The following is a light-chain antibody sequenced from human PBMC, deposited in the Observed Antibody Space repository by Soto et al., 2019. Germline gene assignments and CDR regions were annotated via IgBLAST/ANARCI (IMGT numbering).Light chain of an antibody. J-gene: IGLJ3*02. CDR1: TSDVGDYYY. Sequence: QSALTQPRSVSGSPGQSVTISCTGTTSDVGDYYYVSWYQQHPGKAPKLMIYDVTKRPSGVPDRFSGSKSGNTASLTISGLHAEDEPDDYCCSYARSHTFPWVFGGGTKLTVL. CDR2: DVT. CDR3: CSYARSHTFPWV. V-gene: IGLV2-11*01.